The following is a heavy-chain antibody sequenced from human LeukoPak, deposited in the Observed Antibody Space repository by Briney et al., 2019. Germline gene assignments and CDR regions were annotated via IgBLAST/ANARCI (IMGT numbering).Heavy chain of an antibody. Sequence: GVSLRLSCAVSGFTFSRHGMVWLRQAPGKGLEWVAGITDNGGDRNYGDSVKGRFTISRDNSKSTLDLQMNSLKTEDTAVYSCTQGAWLDCWGQGTLVTVSS. CDR1: GFTFSRHG. CDR2: ITDNGGDR. D-gene: IGHD4/OR15-4a*01. V-gene: IGHV3-23*01. CDR3: TQGAWLDC. J-gene: IGHJ5*01.